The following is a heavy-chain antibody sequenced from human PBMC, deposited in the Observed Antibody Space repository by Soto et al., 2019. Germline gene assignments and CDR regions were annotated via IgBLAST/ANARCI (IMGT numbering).Heavy chain of an antibody. D-gene: IGHD6-13*01. V-gene: IGHV1-8*01. CDR2: MNPNSGNT. J-gene: IGHJ6*02. Sequence: ASVKVSCKASGYTFTSYDINWVRQATGQGLEWMGWMNPNSGNTGYAQKFQGRVTMTRNTSISTAYMELSSLRSEDTAVYYCARGDSSSWYFRYYYYYGMDVWGQGTTVTVS. CDR3: ARGDSSSWYFRYYYYYGMDV. CDR1: GYTFTSYD.